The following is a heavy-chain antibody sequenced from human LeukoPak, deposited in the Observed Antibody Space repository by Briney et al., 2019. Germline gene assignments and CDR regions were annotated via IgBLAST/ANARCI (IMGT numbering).Heavy chain of an antibody. V-gene: IGHV3-23*01. D-gene: IGHD7-27*01. CDR1: GFSISNDW. Sequence: GGSLRLSCVVSGFSISNDWMSWVRQAPGKGLEWVSAISGSGGSTYYADSVKGRFTISRDNSKNTLYLQMNSLRAEDTAVYYCAKANWGSNPDAFDIWGQGTMVTVSS. J-gene: IGHJ3*02. CDR3: AKANWGSNPDAFDI. CDR2: ISGSGGST.